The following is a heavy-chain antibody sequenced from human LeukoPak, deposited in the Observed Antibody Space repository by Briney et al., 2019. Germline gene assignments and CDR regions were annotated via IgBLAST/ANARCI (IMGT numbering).Heavy chain of an antibody. D-gene: IGHD6-13*01. J-gene: IGHJ2*01. CDR1: GGSISSGGYS. V-gene: IGHV4-30-2*01. CDR2: FYHSGST. CDR3: ARGTGYSSSWSSYFDL. Sequence: SQTLSLTCAVSGGSISSGGYSWSWIRQPPGKGLEWIGYFYHSGSTYYNPSLKSRVTISVDRSKNQFSLKLSSVTAADTAVYYCARGTGYSSSWSSYFDLWGRGTLVTVSS.